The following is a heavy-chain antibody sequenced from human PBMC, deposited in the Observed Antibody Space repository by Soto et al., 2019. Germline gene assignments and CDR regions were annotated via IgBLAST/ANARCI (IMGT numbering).Heavy chain of an antibody. CDR2: ISSSSSYI. Sequence: PGGSLRLSCAASGFTFSSYSMNWVRQAPGKGLEWVSSISSSSSYIYYADSVKGRFTISRDNAKNSLYLQMNSLRAEDTAVYYCAVSHQLAKERSLTAYFDYWGQGTLVTVSS. J-gene: IGHJ4*02. D-gene: IGHD1-1*01. CDR1: GFTFSSYS. V-gene: IGHV3-21*01. CDR3: AVSHQLAKERSLTAYFDY.